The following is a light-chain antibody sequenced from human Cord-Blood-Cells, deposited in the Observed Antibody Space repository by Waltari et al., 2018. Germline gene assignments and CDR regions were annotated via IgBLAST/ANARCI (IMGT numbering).Light chain of an antibody. V-gene: IGKV1-33*01. CDR1: QDISNY. CDR2: DAS. CDR3: QQYDNLPLT. J-gene: IGKJ3*01. Sequence: IQMTQSPFSLAASVGDRVTSTCQTSQDISNYLNWYQQKPGKAPKLLSYDASNLETGVPSRFSGSGSGTDFTFTISCLQPEDIATYYCQQYDNLPLTFGPGTKVDIK.